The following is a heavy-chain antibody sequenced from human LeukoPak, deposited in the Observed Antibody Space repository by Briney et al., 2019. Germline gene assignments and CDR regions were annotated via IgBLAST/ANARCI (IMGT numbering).Heavy chain of an antibody. J-gene: IGHJ6*03. V-gene: IGHV1-18*01. D-gene: IGHD6-13*01. CDR3: ATSAAGNDGYYYYYYMDV. CDR1: GYTFTSYG. CDR2: ISAYNGNT. Sequence: GASVKVSCKASGYTFTSYGISWVRQAPGQGLEWMGWISAYNGNTNYAQKLQGRVTMTRDMSTSTVYMELSSLRSEDTAVYYCATSAAGNDGYYYYYYMDVWGKGTTVTISS.